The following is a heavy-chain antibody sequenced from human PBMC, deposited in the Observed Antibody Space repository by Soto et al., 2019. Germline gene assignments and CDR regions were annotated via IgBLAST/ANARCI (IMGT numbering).Heavy chain of an antibody. V-gene: IGHV4-34*01. Sequence: SETLSLTCAVYGGSFSGYYWSWIRQPPGKGLEWIGEINHSGSTNYNPSLKSRFTISVDTSKNQFSLKLSSVTAADTAVYYCAITYSSGVDYWGQGTLVTVSS. J-gene: IGHJ4*02. CDR3: AITYSSGVDY. D-gene: IGHD6-19*01. CDR1: GGSFSGYY. CDR2: INHSGST.